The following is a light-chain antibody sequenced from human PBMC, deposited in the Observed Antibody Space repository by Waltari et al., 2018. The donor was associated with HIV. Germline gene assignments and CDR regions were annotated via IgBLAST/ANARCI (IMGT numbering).Light chain of an antibody. J-gene: IGLJ2*01. CDR1: NSNLGSNY. Sequence: QSVLIQPPSPSGTPGQSVTISCSGSNSNLGSNYVYWYQQLPGTAPKLLIDRNDQRPSGVPDRFSGSKSGTSASLAISGLRSEDEADYYCAAWDDSLSGPVFGGGTKVTVL. CDR2: RND. V-gene: IGLV1-47*01. CDR3: AAWDDSLSGPV.